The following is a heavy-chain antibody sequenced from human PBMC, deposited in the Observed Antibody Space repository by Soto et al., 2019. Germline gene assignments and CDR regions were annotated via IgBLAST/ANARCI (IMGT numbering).Heavy chain of an antibody. CDR3: ARSTFGSGVNFDY. D-gene: IGHD3-10*01. CDR1: GYTFTSYD. V-gene: IGHV1-8*01. CDR2: MNPNSANT. J-gene: IGHJ4*02. Sequence: QVQLVQSGAEVKKPGASVKVSCKASGYTFTSYDMNWVRQASGQGLEWMGWMNPNSANTGYAQNFQGRVTMTRNTSPTTAYMELSGLTSEDTAVYYCARSTFGSGVNFDYWGQGTLVTVSS.